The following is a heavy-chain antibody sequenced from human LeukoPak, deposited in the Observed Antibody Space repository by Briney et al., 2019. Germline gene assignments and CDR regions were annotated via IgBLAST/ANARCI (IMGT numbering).Heavy chain of an antibody. D-gene: IGHD5-24*01. Sequence: PGESLRLSCAASGFTFKKYWMNWVRQVPGKGLECLANIKEDGGETYHADSVKGRFTISRDNPKNLLFLQINSLRVEDTAVYYCARETPRRGETRDVYRWGQGTLVTVSS. J-gene: IGHJ4*02. CDR1: GFTFKKYW. V-gene: IGHV3-7*01. CDR3: ARETPRRGETRDVYR. CDR2: IKEDGGET.